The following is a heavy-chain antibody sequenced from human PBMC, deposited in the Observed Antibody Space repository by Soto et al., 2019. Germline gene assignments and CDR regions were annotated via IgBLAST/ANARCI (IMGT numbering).Heavy chain of an antibody. CDR1: GYTFTGYY. Sequence: ASVKVSCKASGYTFTGYYMHWVRQAPGQGLEWMGWINPNSGGTNYAQKFQGWVTMTRDTSISTAYMELSRLRSDDTAVYYCARDGSPGSSGYYYDPAFDIWGQGTMVTVSS. CDR2: INPNSGGT. D-gene: IGHD3-22*01. V-gene: IGHV1-2*04. CDR3: ARDGSPGSSGYYYDPAFDI. J-gene: IGHJ3*02.